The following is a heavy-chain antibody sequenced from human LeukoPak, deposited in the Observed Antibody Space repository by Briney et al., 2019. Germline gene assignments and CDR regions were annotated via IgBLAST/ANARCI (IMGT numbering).Heavy chain of an antibody. Sequence: GGSLRLSCAASGFTFSSYEMNWVRQAPGKGLEWVSYISSSGSTIYYADSVKGRFTISRDNAKNSLYLQMNSLRAEDTAVYYCAREGHYYDSSGYYVDYWGQGTLVTVSS. J-gene: IGHJ4*02. D-gene: IGHD3-22*01. CDR1: GFTFSSYE. CDR3: AREGHYYDSSGYYVDY. CDR2: ISSSGSTI. V-gene: IGHV3-48*03.